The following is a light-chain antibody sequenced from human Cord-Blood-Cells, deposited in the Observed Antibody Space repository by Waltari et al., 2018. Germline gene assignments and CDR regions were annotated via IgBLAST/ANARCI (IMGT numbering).Light chain of an antibody. CDR3: QQSYSTPLT. CDR2: AAS. Sequence: DIQMTQSPSSLSASVGDRVTITCRASQSISSYLNWYQQKPWKAPKLLIYAASSLQSGVPSRLSGSGSGTDFTLTISSLQPEDFATYYCQQSYSTPLTFGGGTKVEIK. CDR1: QSISSY. J-gene: IGKJ4*01. V-gene: IGKV1-39*01.